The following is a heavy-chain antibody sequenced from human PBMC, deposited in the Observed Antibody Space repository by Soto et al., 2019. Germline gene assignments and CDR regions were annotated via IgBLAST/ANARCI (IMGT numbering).Heavy chain of an antibody. CDR2: INDNGGST. CDR1: GFSFSSYA. Sequence: HPGGSLRLSCAASGFSFSSYAMNWVRQAPGKGLEWVSSINDNGGSTDYADSMKGRFTISRDNFENTLYLQMGSLRVEDTAVYYCAKSIASRPWYFDYWGQGTVVTVSS. V-gene: IGHV3-23*01. D-gene: IGHD6-6*01. CDR3: AKSIASRPWYFDY. J-gene: IGHJ4*02.